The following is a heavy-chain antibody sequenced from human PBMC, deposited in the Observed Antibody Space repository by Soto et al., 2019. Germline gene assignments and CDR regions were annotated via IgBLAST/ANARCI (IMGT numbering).Heavy chain of an antibody. Sequence: QVQLVQSGAEVKKPGSSVKVSCKASGGTFSSYAISWVRQAPGQGLEWMGGIIPIFGTANYAQKFQGRVTITADESTSTAYMELSSLRSEDTAVYYCARGYCRGGSCSDAFDIWGKGKMVTVSS. CDR3: ARGYCRGGSCSDAFDI. V-gene: IGHV1-69*01. CDR2: IIPIFGTA. CDR1: GGTFSSYA. D-gene: IGHD2-15*01. J-gene: IGHJ3*02.